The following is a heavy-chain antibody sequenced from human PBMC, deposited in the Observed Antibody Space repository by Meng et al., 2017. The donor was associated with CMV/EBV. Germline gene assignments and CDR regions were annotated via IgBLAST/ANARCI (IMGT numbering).Heavy chain of an antibody. CDR3: ARAGSIAALFGGGWFDP. CDR2: IIPILGTA. CDR1: GTSSSYA. D-gene: IGHD6-6*01. J-gene: IGHJ5*02. Sequence: GTSSSYAISGVRQAPGQGLEWMGGIIPILGTANYAQKFQGRVTITTDESTSTAYMELGSLRSEDTAVYYCARAGSIAALFGGGWFDPWGQGTLVTVSS. V-gene: IGHV1-69*05.